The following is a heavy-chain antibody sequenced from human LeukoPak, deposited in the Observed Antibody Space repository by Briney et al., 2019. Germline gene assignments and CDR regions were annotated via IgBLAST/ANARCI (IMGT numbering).Heavy chain of an antibody. J-gene: IGHJ4*02. Sequence: GGSLRLSCAASGFTFSSYAMSWVRQAPGKGLEWVSAISGSGGSTYYADSVKGRFTISRDNFKDTLYLQMNSLRAEDTALYYCAKYRNSHFDYWGQGTLVTVSS. CDR1: GFTFSSYA. D-gene: IGHD2-21*01. CDR3: AKYRNSHFDY. CDR2: ISGSGGST. V-gene: IGHV3-23*01.